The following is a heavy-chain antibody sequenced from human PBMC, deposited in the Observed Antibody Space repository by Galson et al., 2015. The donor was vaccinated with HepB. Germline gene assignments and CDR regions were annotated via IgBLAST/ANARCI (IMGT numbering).Heavy chain of an antibody. Sequence: ETLSLTCLVSGASISSDNYYWGWIRQSPGRGLEWIGFIHYSGRTYYNPSLKSRVSISVDKSKNQFSLKLTSVTAADTAVYYCARGTGVYFDYWGQGTLVTVSS. D-gene: IGHD7-27*01. CDR3: ARGTGVYFDY. CDR1: GASISSDNYY. V-gene: IGHV4-39*07. J-gene: IGHJ4*02. CDR2: IHYSGRT.